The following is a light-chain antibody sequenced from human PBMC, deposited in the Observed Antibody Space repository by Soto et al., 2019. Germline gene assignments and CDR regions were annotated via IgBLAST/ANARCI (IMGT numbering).Light chain of an antibody. CDR3: QQYDTLRVT. CDR1: QDISNY. V-gene: IGKV1-33*01. CDR2: DAS. J-gene: IGKJ3*01. Sequence: DIQMTQSPSSLSASVGDRVTITCQASQDISNYLNWYQQKPGKAPKLLIYDASNLETGVPSRFSGSGSGTDFTFTISSLQPEDIAKYYCQQYDTLRVTFGPGTKVDIK.